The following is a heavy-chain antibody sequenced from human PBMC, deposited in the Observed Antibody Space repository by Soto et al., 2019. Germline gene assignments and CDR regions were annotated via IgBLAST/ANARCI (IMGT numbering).Heavy chain of an antibody. CDR2: ISSSSSYI. D-gene: IGHD3-16*02. V-gene: IGHV3-21*04. Sequence: PGGSLRLSCAASGFTFSSYSMNWVRQAPGKGLEWVSSISSSSSYIYYADSVKGRFTISRDNSKNTLYLQMNSLRAEDTAVYYCVPFMITFGGVIAPTEHWGQGTLVTVSS. CDR3: VPFMITFGGVIAPTEH. CDR1: GFTFSSYS. J-gene: IGHJ4*02.